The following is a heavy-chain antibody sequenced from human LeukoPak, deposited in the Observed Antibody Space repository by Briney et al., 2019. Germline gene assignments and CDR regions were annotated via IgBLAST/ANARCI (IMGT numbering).Heavy chain of an antibody. V-gene: IGHV3-9*01. J-gene: IGHJ6*02. CDR2: ISWNSGSI. CDR1: GFTFDDYA. Sequence: GGSLRLSCAASGFTFDDYAMHWVRQAPGKGLEWVSGISWNSGSIGYADSVKGRFTISRDNAKNSLYLQMYSLRAEDTALYYCAKERGYYDSRGNFIYYYYGMDVGGQGTTVTVS. CDR3: AKERGYYDSRGNFIYYYYGMDV. D-gene: IGHD3-22*01.